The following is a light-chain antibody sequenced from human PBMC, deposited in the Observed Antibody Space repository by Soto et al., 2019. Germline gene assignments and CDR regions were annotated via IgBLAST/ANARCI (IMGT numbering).Light chain of an antibody. CDR1: QGISSY. J-gene: IGKJ4*01. CDR2: AAS. Sequence: ILLTQSPSSLSASVGDRVTITCRASQGISSYLAWYQQKPGKAPKLLIYAASTLQSEVPSRFSGSGSGTAFTLTISSLQPEDFATYYCQQFNSYPNTFGGGTKVDIK. V-gene: IGKV1-9*01. CDR3: QQFNSYPNT.